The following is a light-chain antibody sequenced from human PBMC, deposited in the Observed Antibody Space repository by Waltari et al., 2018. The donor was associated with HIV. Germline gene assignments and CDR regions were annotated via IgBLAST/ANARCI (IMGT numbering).Light chain of an antibody. Sequence: QSALTQPASVSGSRGQSITMSCTGTSSDIGAYNHVSWFQQRPGKAPKRIIYDVTARPSGVSKRFSGSKSGITASLTISGLQADDEGDYYCSSYTASNTLWVFGGGTKLTVL. CDR3: SSYTASNTLWV. CDR1: SSDIGAYNH. V-gene: IGLV2-14*03. J-gene: IGLJ3*02. CDR2: DVT.